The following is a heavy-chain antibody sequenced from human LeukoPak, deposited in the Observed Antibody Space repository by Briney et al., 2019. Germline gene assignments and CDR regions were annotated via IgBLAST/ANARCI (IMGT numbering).Heavy chain of an antibody. CDR2: MSYDGSNK. CDR1: GFTFSSYA. D-gene: IGHD4-11*01. V-gene: IGHV3-30-3*01. J-gene: IGHJ4*02. Sequence: PGGSLRLSCAASGFTFSSYAMHWVRQAPGKGLEWVAVMSYDGSNKYYADSVKGRFTISRDNSKNTVYLQMNSLRAEDTAVYYCARDGTVTYYFDYWGQGTLVTVSS. CDR3: ARDGTVTYYFDY.